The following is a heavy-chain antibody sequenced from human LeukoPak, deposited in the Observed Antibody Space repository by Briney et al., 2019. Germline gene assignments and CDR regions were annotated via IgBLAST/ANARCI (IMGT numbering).Heavy chain of an antibody. D-gene: IGHD2-2*01. J-gene: IGHJ6*02. CDR2: IIPILGIA. CDR3: ARDTDPRYCSSTSCYAYYYGMDV. CDR1: GGTFSSYA. Sequence: ASVKVSCKASGGTFSSYAISWVRQAPGQGLEWMGRIIPILGIANYAQKFQGRVTITADKSTSTAHMELSSLRSEDTAVYYCARDTDPRYCSSTSCYAYYYGMDVWGQGTTATVSS. V-gene: IGHV1-69*04.